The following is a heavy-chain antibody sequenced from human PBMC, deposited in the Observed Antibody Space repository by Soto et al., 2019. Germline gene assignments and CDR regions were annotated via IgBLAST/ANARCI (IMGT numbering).Heavy chain of an antibody. CDR3: ARDRRHYYDSKVAVNYYHYGMDV. V-gene: IGHV3-30-3*01. D-gene: IGHD3-22*01. Sequence: GGSLRLSCAASGFTFSSYAMHWVRQAPGKGLEWVAVISYDGSNKYYADSVKGRFTISRDNSKNTLYLQMNSLRAEDTAVYYCARDRRHYYDSKVAVNYYHYGMDVSGQGTTVTVSS. J-gene: IGHJ6*02. CDR2: ISYDGSNK. CDR1: GFTFSSYA.